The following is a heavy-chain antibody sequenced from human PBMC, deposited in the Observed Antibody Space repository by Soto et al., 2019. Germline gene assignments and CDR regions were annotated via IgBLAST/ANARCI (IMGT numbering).Heavy chain of an antibody. CDR2: IIPIFGTA. Sequence: SVKVSCKASGGTFSSYAISWVRQAPGQGLEWMGGIIPIFGTANYAQKFQGRVTITADESTSTAYMELSSLRSEDTAVYYCARVRCDFWSGYSCYDFDIWGQGTMVTVSS. V-gene: IGHV1-69*13. J-gene: IGHJ3*02. D-gene: IGHD3-3*01. CDR3: ARVRCDFWSGYSCYDFDI. CDR1: GGTFSSYA.